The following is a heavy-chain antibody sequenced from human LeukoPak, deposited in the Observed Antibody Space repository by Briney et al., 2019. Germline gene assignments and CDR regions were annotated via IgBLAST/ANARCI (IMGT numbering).Heavy chain of an antibody. CDR2: INPSGGST. D-gene: IGHD6-19*01. J-gene: IGHJ4*02. CDR3: ARVPYGGGWYYFDY. V-gene: IGHV1-46*01. Sequence: ASVKVSCKASGYTFTSYGISWVRQAPGQGLEWMGIINPSGGSTSYAQKFQGRVTMTRDTSTSTVYMELSSLRSEDTAVYYCARVPYGGGWYYFDYWGQGTLVTVSS. CDR1: GYTFTSYG.